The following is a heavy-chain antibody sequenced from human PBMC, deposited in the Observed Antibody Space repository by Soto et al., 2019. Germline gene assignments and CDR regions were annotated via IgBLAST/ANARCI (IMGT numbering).Heavy chain of an antibody. CDR3: ASPKAGNPAAVDY. Sequence: QVQLVQSGAEVKKPGASVKVSCKASGYTFTSYDINWVRQATGQGLEWMGWMNPNSGNTGYAQKFQGRVTMTRNTSIGTTYMELSSLRSEDTAVYYCASPKAGNPAAVDYWGQGTLVTVSS. CDR2: MNPNSGNT. J-gene: IGHJ4*02. CDR1: GYTFTSYD. V-gene: IGHV1-8*01. D-gene: IGHD6-19*01.